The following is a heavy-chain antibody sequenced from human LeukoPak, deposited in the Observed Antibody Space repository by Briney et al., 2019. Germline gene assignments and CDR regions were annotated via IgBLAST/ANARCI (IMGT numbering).Heavy chain of an antibody. Sequence: GGSLRLSCAASGFTFSSYAMHWVRQAPGKGLEWAAVISYDGSNKYYADSVKGRFTISRDNSKNTLYLQMNSLRAEDTAVYYCARDWGTFTIPEGAPGYFDYWGQGTLVTVSS. V-gene: IGHV3-30-3*01. CDR3: ARDWGTFTIPEGAPGYFDY. D-gene: IGHD3-16*01. J-gene: IGHJ4*02. CDR1: GFTFSSYA. CDR2: ISYDGSNK.